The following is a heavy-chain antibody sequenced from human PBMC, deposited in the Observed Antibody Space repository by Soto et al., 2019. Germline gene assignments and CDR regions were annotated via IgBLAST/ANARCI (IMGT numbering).Heavy chain of an antibody. CDR1: GFTFSSYE. Sequence: EVQLVESGGGLVQPGGSLRLSCAASGFTFSSYEMNWVRQAPGKGLEWVSYISSSGSTIYYADSVKGRFTISRDNAKNSLYLQMNSLRAEDTAVYYCARTWDYYGSGSLLFYYYGMDVWGQGTTVTVSS. J-gene: IGHJ6*02. CDR3: ARTWDYYGSGSLLFYYYGMDV. V-gene: IGHV3-48*03. CDR2: ISSSGSTI. D-gene: IGHD3-10*01.